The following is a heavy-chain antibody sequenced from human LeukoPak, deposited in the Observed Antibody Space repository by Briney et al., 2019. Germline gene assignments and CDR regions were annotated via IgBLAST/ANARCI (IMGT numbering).Heavy chain of an antibody. CDR3: ARESGVTHYYYGMDV. CDR1: GGSISSGGFY. V-gene: IGHV4-31*03. Sequence: SQTLSLTCTVSGGSISSGGFYWLWIRQHPGKGLEWIGYIYYSGSTYYNPSLKSRVTISVDTSKNQFSLKLSSVTAADTAVYYCARESGVTHYYYGMDVWGKGTAVTVSS. J-gene: IGHJ6*04. D-gene: IGHD2-21*02. CDR2: IYYSGST.